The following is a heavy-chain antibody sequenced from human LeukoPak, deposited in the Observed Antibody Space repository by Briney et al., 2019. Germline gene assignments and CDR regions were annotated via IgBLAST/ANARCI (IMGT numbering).Heavy chain of an antibody. J-gene: IGHJ6*03. V-gene: IGHV1-8*03. Sequence: ASVKVSCKGSGYTFSSYGISWVRQAPGQGLEWMGWMNPNSGNTGYAQKFQGRVTITRNTSISTAYMELSSLRSEDTAVYYCARAGTRYYYYYMDVWGKGTTVTVSS. CDR1: GYTFSSYG. D-gene: IGHD3/OR15-3a*01. CDR2: MNPNSGNT. CDR3: ARAGTRYYYYYMDV.